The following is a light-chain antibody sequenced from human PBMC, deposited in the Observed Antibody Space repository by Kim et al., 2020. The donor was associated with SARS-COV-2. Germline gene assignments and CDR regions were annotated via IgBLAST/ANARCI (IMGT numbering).Light chain of an antibody. V-gene: IGLV7-46*01. CDR2: DIT. Sequence: PGGTVPLTCGSRTGAVTSGHFPYWFQHKPGQAPSTLIYDITQRHSWTPARFSGSLLWDKAALTLSGAQPEDEADYYCLLYYSGVRVFGGGTQLTVL. J-gene: IGLJ2*01. CDR1: TGAVTSGHF. CDR3: LLYYSGVRV.